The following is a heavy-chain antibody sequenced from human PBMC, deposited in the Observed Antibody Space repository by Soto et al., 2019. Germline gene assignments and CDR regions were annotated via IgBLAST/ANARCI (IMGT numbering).Heavy chain of an antibody. D-gene: IGHD1-1*01. Sequence: GASVKVSCKASGGTFSSYAISWVRQAPGQGLEWMGGIIPIFGTANYAQKFQGRVTITADESTSTAYMELSSLRSEDTAVYYCARKLDRRKGLYAFDIWGQGIMVNGS. CDR2: IIPIFGTA. J-gene: IGHJ3*02. CDR1: GGTFSSYA. V-gene: IGHV1-69*13. CDR3: ARKLDRRKGLYAFDI.